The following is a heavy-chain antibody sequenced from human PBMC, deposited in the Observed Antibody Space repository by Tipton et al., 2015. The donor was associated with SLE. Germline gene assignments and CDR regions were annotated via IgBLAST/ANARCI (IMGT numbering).Heavy chain of an antibody. CDR2: TYYSGST. Sequence: TLSLTCTVSGCSISSYYWSWIRQPPGKGLEWIGYTYYSGSTNHNPSLKSRVTISVDTSKNQFSLKLSSVTAADTAVYYCARGIAPDYWGQGTLVTVSS. CDR3: ARGIAPDY. J-gene: IGHJ4*02. D-gene: IGHD6-13*01. V-gene: IGHV4-59*01. CDR1: GCSISSYY.